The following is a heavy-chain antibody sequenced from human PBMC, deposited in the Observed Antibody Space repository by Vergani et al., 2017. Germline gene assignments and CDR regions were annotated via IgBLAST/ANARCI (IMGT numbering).Heavy chain of an antibody. J-gene: IGHJ6*02. CDR1: GYSFTSYW. V-gene: IGHV5-10-1*01. Sequence: EVQLVQSGAEVKKPGESLRISCKGSGYSFTSYWISWVRQMPGKGLVWMGRIDPSDSYTNYNPSLKSRVTISVDKSKNQFSLKLSSVTAADTAVYYCARDXKDCSGGSCPTSWDYYYYYGMDVWGQGTTVTVSS. CDR2: IDPSDSYT. CDR3: ARDXKDCSGGSCPTSWDYYYYYGMDV. D-gene: IGHD2-15*01.